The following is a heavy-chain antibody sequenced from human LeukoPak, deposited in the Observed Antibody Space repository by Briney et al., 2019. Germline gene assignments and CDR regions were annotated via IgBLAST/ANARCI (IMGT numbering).Heavy chain of an antibody. J-gene: IGHJ4*02. Sequence: SETLSLTCAVSGGSISSSNWWSWVRQPPGKGLEWIGYIYYSGSTYYNPSLKSRVTISVDTSKNQFSLKLSSVTAADTAVYYCARVRNGDYYFDYWGQGTLVTVSS. V-gene: IGHV4-4*02. D-gene: IGHD4-17*01. CDR2: IYYSGST. CDR1: GGSISSSNW. CDR3: ARVRNGDYYFDY.